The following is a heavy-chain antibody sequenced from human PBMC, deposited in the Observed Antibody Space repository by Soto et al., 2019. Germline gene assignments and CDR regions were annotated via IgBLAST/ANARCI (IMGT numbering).Heavy chain of an antibody. J-gene: IGHJ6*02. CDR3: AAPICSYGYSRYYYYGMDV. CDR2: IVVGSGNT. V-gene: IGHV1-58*01. D-gene: IGHD5-18*01. Sequence: QMQLVQSGPEVKKPGTSVKVSCKASGFTFTSSAVQWVRQARGQRLEWLGWIVVGSGNTNYAQKFQERVTITMAMSTSTAYMELSSLRSEDTAVYYCAAPICSYGYSRYYYYGMDVWGQGTTVTVSS. CDR1: GFTFTSSA.